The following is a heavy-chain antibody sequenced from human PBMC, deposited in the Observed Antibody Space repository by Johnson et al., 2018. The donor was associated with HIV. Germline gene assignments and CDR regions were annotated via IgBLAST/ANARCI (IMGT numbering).Heavy chain of an antibody. Sequence: MQLVESGGGLIEPGWSLRLSCAASGFIFSNAWMTWVRQAPGKGLEWVGRIKGKTDGGTTDYAAPVKGRFTISRSESKNTLYLQMNSLKIEDTAVYYCAKVEYGGLLPNDAFYIWGQGTMVTVSS. CDR2: IKGKTDGGTT. J-gene: IGHJ3*02. CDR1: GFIFSNAW. D-gene: IGHD2-21*02. V-gene: IGHV3-15*01. CDR3: AKVEYGGLLPNDAFYI.